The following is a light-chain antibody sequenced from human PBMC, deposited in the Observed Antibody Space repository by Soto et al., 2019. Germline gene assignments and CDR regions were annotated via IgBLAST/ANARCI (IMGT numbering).Light chain of an antibody. Sequence: EIVLTQSPGTLSLSPGERAIRSCRASQSVSNNYLAWYQQKPGQAPRLLIYGASNRATGIPARFSGSGSGTDFTLTISSLEPEDFAVYYCQQRSNWPITFGQGTRLEIK. CDR1: QSVSNNY. CDR2: GAS. J-gene: IGKJ5*01. V-gene: IGKV3-11*01. CDR3: QQRSNWPIT.